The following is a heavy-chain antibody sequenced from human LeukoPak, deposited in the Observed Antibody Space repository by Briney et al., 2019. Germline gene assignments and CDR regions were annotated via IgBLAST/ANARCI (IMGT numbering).Heavy chain of an antibody. J-gene: IGHJ4*02. D-gene: IGHD3-22*01. V-gene: IGHV3-7*01. CDR3: ARDLYRIVVVPHYFDY. CDR2: KKQDGSEK. CDR1: GLPFISFG. Sequence: GGSLRLSCAASGLPFISFGMGGVRQAPGKGLGWVANKKQDGSEKYYVDSVKGRFTISRDNAKNSLYLQMNSLRAEDTAVYYCARDLYRIVVVPHYFDYWGQGTLVTVSS.